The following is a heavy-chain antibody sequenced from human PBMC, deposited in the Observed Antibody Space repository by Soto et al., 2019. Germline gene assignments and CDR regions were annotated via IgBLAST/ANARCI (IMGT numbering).Heavy chain of an antibody. CDR1: GFSLTTSGVG. D-gene: IGHD3-3*01. CDR3: AHRVLRTVFGLVTTTAIYFDF. CDR2: IYWDDDK. J-gene: IGHJ4*02. Sequence: QITLNESGPTVVRPTETLTLTCRFSGFSLTTSGVGVGWIRQSPGKAPEWLALIYWDDDKGYSASLKSRLTITKDTSMNQVVLTVSDLDPTDTATYYCAHRVLRTVFGLVTTTAIYFDFWGQGTPVAVSS. V-gene: IGHV2-5*02.